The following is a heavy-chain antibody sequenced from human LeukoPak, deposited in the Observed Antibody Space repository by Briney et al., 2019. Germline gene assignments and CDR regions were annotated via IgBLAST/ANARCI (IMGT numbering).Heavy chain of an antibody. Sequence: SETLSFTGTVSGGSISGSYGSWIRRPAGKGLEWFGGMYTSGSNNYNPSFKSRVTMSVDTSKNQFSLKLSSVTAADTAVYYCARGNNDSSGYHRYFDYWGQGTLVTVSS. CDR2: MYTSGSN. D-gene: IGHD3-22*01. V-gene: IGHV4-4*07. CDR3: ARGNNDSSGYHRYFDY. J-gene: IGHJ4*02. CDR1: GGSISGSY.